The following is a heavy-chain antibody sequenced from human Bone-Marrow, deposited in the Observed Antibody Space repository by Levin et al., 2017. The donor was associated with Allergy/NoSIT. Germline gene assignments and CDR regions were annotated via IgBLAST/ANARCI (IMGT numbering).Heavy chain of an antibody. CDR2: INPNSGGT. J-gene: IGHJ3*02. D-gene: IGHD3-22*01. Sequence: GESLKISCKASGYTFTDYYMNWVRQAPGQGLEWMGWINPNSGGTNYAQKFQGRVTMTRDTSISTAYMELSGLRSDDTAVYYCARDPEYYDRAVDIWGQGTMVTVSS. CDR1: GYTFTDYY. V-gene: IGHV1-2*02. CDR3: ARDPEYYDRAVDI.